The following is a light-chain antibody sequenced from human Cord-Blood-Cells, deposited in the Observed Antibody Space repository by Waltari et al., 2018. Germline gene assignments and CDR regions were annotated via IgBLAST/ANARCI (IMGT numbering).Light chain of an antibody. CDR1: SSDVGGYNY. Sequence: QSALTQPASVSGSPGQSITISCTGTSSDVGGYNYVSWYQQNPGKAPKLMIYEVSNRPSGVSNRVSGSKSGNTASLTISGLQAEDEADYYCSSYTSSSTRVFGGGTKLTVL. CDR2: EVS. CDR3: SSYTSSSTRV. V-gene: IGLV2-14*01. J-gene: IGLJ3*02.